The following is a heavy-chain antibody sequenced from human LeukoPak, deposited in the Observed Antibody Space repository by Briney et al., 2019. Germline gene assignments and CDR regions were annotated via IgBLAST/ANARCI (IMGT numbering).Heavy chain of an antibody. CDR3: ARAPIVVVSTPSFDT. Sequence: SETLSLTCTVSDGSFTSGNYYWGWIRQPPGKGLEWIATIYYSGSTIYTPSLKSRLAISRDTSSDQFSLRLTSVTAADTAVYYCARAPIVVVSTPSFDTWGQGILVTVSS. CDR1: DGSFTSGNYY. D-gene: IGHD3-22*01. CDR2: IYYSGST. J-gene: IGHJ4*02. V-gene: IGHV4-39*07.